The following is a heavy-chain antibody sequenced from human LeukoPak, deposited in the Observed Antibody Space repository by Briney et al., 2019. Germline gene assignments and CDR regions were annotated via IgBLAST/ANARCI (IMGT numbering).Heavy chain of an antibody. V-gene: IGHV3-21*01. D-gene: IGHD4-17*01. CDR3: ARDGAVTNGRYFDY. CDR1: GFTFSSYS. J-gene: IGHJ4*02. Sequence: GGSLRLSCAASGFTFSSYSMNWVRQAPGKGLEWVSSISSSSSYIYYADSVKGRFTISRDNAKNPLYLQMNSLRAEDTAVYYCARDGAVTNGRYFDYWGQGTLVTVSS. CDR2: ISSSSSYI.